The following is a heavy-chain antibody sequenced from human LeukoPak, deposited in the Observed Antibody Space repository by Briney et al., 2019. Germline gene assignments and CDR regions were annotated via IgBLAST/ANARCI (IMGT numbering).Heavy chain of an antibody. J-gene: IGHJ4*02. Sequence: GGSLRLSCAASGFTFSGSAMHWVRQASGKGLEWVGRIRSKANSYATAYAASVKGRFTISRDDSKNTAYLQMNSLKTEDTAVLYRTRPPAGSSRTQIGHWGQGTLVTVSP. D-gene: IGHD6-13*01. CDR3: TRPPAGSSRTQIGH. CDR1: GFTFSGSA. V-gene: IGHV3-73*01. CDR2: IRSKANSYAT.